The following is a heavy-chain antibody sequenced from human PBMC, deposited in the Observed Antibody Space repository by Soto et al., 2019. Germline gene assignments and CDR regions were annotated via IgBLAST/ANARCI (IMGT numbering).Heavy chain of an antibody. CDR1: GDNVSSNTAS. J-gene: IGHJ5*02. D-gene: IGHD5-12*01. CDR3: AKGDNLGPKTGYAFDP. V-gene: IGHV6-1*01. CDR2: TYFRSKWYN. Sequence: SQTLSLTCAISGDNVSSNTASWNWIRQSPSSGIEWLGRTYFRSKWYNDYAVSVKSRLIINPDTSNNQFSLQLNSVTPEDTAVYFCAKGDNLGPKTGYAFDPWGQGIMVTVSS.